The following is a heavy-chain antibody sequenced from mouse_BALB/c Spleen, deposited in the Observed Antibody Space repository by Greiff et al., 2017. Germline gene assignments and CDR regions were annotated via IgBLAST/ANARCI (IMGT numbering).Heavy chain of an antibody. CDR2: IWGGGST. Sequence: VQLQQSGPGLVAPSQSLSITCTVSGFSLSRYSVHWVRQPPGKGLEWLGIIWGGGSTDYNSALKSRLSISKDNSKSQVFLKMNSLQTDDTAMYYCARSYGSSYFYAMDYWGQGTSVTVSS. CDR1: GFSLSRYS. J-gene: IGHJ4*01. V-gene: IGHV2-6-4*01. D-gene: IGHD1-1*01. CDR3: ARSYGSSYFYAMDY.